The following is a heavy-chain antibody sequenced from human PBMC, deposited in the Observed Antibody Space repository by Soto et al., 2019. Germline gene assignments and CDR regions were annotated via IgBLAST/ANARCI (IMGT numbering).Heavy chain of an antibody. V-gene: IGHV4-30-4*01. CDR2: IYYTGTT. J-gene: IGHJ5*02. CDR3: ARGDWFHP. Sequence: QVQLQESGPGLVKPSQTLSLTCTVSGGSISAGDYYWNWIRQPQGKGLEWIGYIYYTGTTKYNPSLKRRATLSVDTSKNRFSLNLTSVTAADSAVYYCARGDWFHPWGPGTLVTVSS. CDR1: GGSISAGDYY.